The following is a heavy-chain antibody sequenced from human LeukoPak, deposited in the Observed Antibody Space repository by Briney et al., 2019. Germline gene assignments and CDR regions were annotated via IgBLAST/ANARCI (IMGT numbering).Heavy chain of an antibody. V-gene: IGHV3-23*01. J-gene: IGHJ4*02. CDR1: GFTFSSYA. CDR2: ISGSGGST. Sequence: GGSLRLSCAASGFTFSSYAMSWVRQAPGKGLEWVSAISGSGGSTYYADSVKGRFTISRDNSKNTLYLQMNSLRAEDTAIYYCARELSEMATISPFDYWGQGTLVTVSS. D-gene: IGHD5-24*01. CDR3: ARELSEMATISPFDY.